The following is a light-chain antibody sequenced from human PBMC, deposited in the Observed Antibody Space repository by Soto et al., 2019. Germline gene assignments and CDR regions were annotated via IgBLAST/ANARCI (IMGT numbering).Light chain of an antibody. CDR2: EAS. V-gene: IGKV3-20*01. J-gene: IGKJ5*01. Sequence: EFVLTQSPVTQCLYPVAIATLSCRASQSVSSSVAWYQQKPGLAPTLLISEASTRASGVPDRFTGGGSGTDFTLTIRRLEPEDFALYYCQKYAGSPINCGKGQRREI. CDR1: QSVSSS. CDR3: QKYAGSPIN.